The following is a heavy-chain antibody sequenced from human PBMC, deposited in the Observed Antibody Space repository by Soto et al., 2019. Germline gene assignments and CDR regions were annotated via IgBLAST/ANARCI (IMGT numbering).Heavy chain of an antibody. CDR2: IYYSGST. CDR3: AINVGTIFGVIIMNQYALYV. CDR1: GRSISSSSYS. D-gene: IGHD3-3*01. Sequence: SETLSLTCTVSGRSISSSSYSWGWIRQPPGKGLEWIGSIYYSGSTYYNPSLKSRVTISVDTSKNQFSLKLSSVTAADTAVYYCAINVGTIFGVIIMNQYALYVGRQGTTVIVSS. J-gene: IGHJ6*02. V-gene: IGHV4-39*01.